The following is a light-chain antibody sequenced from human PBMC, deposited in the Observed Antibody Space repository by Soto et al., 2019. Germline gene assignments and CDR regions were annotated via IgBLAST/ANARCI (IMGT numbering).Light chain of an antibody. CDR1: SSNIGSNT. V-gene: IGLV1-44*01. J-gene: IGLJ2*01. CDR3: AAWDDSMNGVV. CDR2: SNN. Sequence: QSVLTQPPSASGTPGQRVTISCSGSSSNIGSNTVNWYQQLPGTAPKLLIYSNNQRHSGVPDRFSGSKSGTSASLAISGLQSEDEADYYCAAWDDSMNGVVFCGGTKLTVL.